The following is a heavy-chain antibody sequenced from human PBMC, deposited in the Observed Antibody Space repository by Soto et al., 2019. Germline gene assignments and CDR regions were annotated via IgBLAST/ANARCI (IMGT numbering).Heavy chain of an antibody. Sequence: QVQLVQSGAEVKKPGASVKVSCKASGYTFTNYAIHWVRLAPGQRLEWMGWINAGNGNTKYSQKFQGRVTITRDTSASTAYMELSSLRSEDTAVYYCARGERYYYDTSGYFGFDYWGQGTLVTVSS. J-gene: IGHJ4*02. CDR3: ARGERYYYDTSGYFGFDY. D-gene: IGHD3-22*01. CDR1: GYTFTNYA. V-gene: IGHV1-3*01. CDR2: INAGNGNT.